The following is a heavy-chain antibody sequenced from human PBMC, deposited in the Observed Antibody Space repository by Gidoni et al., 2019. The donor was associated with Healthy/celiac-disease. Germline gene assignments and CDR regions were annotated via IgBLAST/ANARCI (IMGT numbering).Heavy chain of an antibody. CDR2: IEPSDSYT. Sequence: EVQLVQSGAEVKKPGASLRISCKGSGYSFTSYWISWVRKMPGKGLEWMGRIEPSDSYTNYSPSVQGHVTILADKSISTAYLQWSSLKASDTAMYYCARTSSWYGNRDYWGQGTLVTVSS. CDR1: GYSFTSYW. J-gene: IGHJ4*02. D-gene: IGHD6-13*01. CDR3: ARTSSWYGNRDY. V-gene: IGHV5-10-1*01.